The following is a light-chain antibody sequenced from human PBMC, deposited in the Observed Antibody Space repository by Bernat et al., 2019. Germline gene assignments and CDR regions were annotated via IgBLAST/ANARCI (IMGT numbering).Light chain of an antibody. Sequence: QSALTQPASVSGSPGQSITISCTGTSRDVGNYNLVSWYQQHPGKAPKLIIYEVSKRPSGVSNRFSGSKADNTAALTISGLQAEDEADYYCCSYTITNNVVFGGGTRLTVL. CDR1: SRDVGNYNL. CDR3: CSYTITNNVV. V-gene: IGLV2-23*02. CDR2: EVS. J-gene: IGLJ2*01.